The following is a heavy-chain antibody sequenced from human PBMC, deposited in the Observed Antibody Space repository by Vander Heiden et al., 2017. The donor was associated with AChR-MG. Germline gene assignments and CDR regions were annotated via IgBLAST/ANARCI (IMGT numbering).Heavy chain of an antibody. CDR2: IRGNSGNK. J-gene: IGHJ6*03. CDR1: GYSLSSYG. D-gene: IGHD2-21*01. CDR3: ARDRSVEAPYYYYYYMDV. Sequence: QGQLVQSGAEVRRPGDSVKVSCKASGYSLSSYGISWVRQAPGQGLEWMGWIRGNSGNKNYAEKFQGRVTMTTDTSTNTAYLEVGSLRSDDTAVYYCARDRSVEAPYYYYYYMDVWGSGTSVTVSS. V-gene: IGHV1-18*01.